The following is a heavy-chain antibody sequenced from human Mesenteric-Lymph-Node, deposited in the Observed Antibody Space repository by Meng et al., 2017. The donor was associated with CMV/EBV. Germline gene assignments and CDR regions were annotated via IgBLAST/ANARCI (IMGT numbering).Heavy chain of an antibody. Sequence: GESLKISCAASGFTFSSYWMHRVRQAPGKGLVWVSRINSDGSSTSYADSVKGRFTISRDNAKNTLYLQMNSLRAEDTAVYYCARGLDRIDYWGQGTLVTVSS. CDR3: ARGLDRIDY. J-gene: IGHJ4*02. D-gene: IGHD1-1*01. CDR1: GFTFSSYW. V-gene: IGHV3-74*01. CDR2: INSDGSST.